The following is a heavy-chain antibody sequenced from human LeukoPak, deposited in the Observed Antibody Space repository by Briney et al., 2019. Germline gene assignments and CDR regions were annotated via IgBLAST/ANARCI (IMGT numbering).Heavy chain of an antibody. J-gene: IGHJ5*02. V-gene: IGHV4-34*01. CDR3: ARRQGALLWFGEPLYNWFDP. D-gene: IGHD3-10*01. CDR1: GGSFSGYY. Sequence: SETLSLTCAVYGGSFSGYYWSWIRQPPGKGVEWIGEINHSGSTNYNPSLKSRVTISVDTSKNQFSLKLSSVTAADTAVYYCARRQGALLWFGEPLYNWFDPWGQGTLVTVSS. CDR2: INHSGST.